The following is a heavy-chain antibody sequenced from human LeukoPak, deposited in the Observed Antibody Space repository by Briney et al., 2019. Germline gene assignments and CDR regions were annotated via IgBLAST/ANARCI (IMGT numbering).Heavy chain of an antibody. CDR1: GYTFTSYY. CDR3: ARGGRITMIVVSPAPPDY. J-gene: IGHJ4*02. D-gene: IGHD3-22*01. Sequence: GASVKVSCKASGYTFTSYYMHWVRRAPGQGLEWMGIINPSGGSTSYAQKFQGRVTMTRDTSTSTVYMELSSLRSEDTAVYYCARGGRITMIVVSPAPPDYWGQGTLVTVSS. CDR2: INPSGGST. V-gene: IGHV1-46*01.